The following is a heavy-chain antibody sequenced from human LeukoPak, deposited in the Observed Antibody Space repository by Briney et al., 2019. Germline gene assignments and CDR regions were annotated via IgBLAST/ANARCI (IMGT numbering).Heavy chain of an antibody. CDR3: ARDRKELDDGFDY. J-gene: IGHJ4*02. D-gene: IGHD6-6*01. V-gene: IGHV3-7*01. CDR2: INHDGSER. Sequence: GGSLRLSCVASGFTFSTYWMTWVRQAPGKGLEWVANINHDGSERYYVDSVEGRFTISRDNAGNSLFLQMNSLKAEDTAVYYCARDRKELDDGFDYWGQGTLVTVSS. CDR1: GFTFSTYW.